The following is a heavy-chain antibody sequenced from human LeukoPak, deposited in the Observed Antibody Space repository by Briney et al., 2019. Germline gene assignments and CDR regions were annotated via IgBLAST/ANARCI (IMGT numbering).Heavy chain of an antibody. J-gene: IGHJ5*02. D-gene: IGHD3-16*01. CDR2: IYPSDSDT. CDR3: ARGSGGNWFDP. V-gene: IGHV5-51*01. Sequence: GESLKISCKGSGYTFTSYWIGWVRQMPGKGLEGMGTIYPSDSDTRYSPSFQGQVTISADKSIGTAYLQWSSLKASDTAMYYCARGSGGNWFDPWGQGTLVTVSS. CDR1: GYTFTSYW.